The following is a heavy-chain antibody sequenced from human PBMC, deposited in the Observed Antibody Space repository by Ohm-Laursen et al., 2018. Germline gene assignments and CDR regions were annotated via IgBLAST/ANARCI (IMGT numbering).Heavy chain of an antibody. CDR1: GFTFSGYS. CDR2: ISSSGSTI. CDR3: ARDNRYCSSTSCYHPYYFDY. V-gene: IGHV3-48*04. Sequence: SLRLSCAASGFTFSGYSMNWVRQAPGKGLEWVSYISSSGSTIYYADSVKGRFTISRDNAKNSLYLQMNSLRAEDTAVYYCARDNRYCSSTSCYHPYYFDYWGQGTLVTVSS. D-gene: IGHD2-2*01. J-gene: IGHJ4*02.